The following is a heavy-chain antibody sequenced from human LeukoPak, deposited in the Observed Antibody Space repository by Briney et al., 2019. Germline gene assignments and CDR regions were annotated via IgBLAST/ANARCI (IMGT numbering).Heavy chain of an antibody. J-gene: IGHJ4*02. D-gene: IGHD3-9*01. CDR1: GFTFRTYA. CDR2: ISGSGDNT. CDR3: AKGDDILTGYLSYFDY. V-gene: IGHV3-23*01. Sequence: PGGSLRLSCAASGFTFRTYAMNWVRQAPGKGLEWVSGISGSGDNTYYADSVKGRFTISRDNSKNTLSLQMNSLRAEDTAVYYCAKGDDILTGYLSYFDYWGQGTLVTVSS.